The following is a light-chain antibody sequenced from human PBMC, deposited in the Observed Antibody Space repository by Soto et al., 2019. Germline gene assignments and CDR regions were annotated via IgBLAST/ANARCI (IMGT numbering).Light chain of an antibody. CDR2: ATS. Sequence: EVVLTQSPGTLSLSPGERATLSCRASQIVSTSYLAWYQQKHGQAPRLLIHATSSRAAGIPDRFSGSGSGTDFTLTISRLEPEDFAVYYCQQYGSSSFTFGPRTKVDMK. CDR3: QQYGSSSFT. CDR1: QIVSTSY. V-gene: IGKV3-20*01. J-gene: IGKJ3*01.